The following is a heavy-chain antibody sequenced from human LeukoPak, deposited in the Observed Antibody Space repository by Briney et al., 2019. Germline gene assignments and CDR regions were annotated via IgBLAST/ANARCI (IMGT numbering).Heavy chain of an antibody. D-gene: IGHD6-19*01. Sequence: ASVKGACKASGYTFTGYYLHWVRQAPGQELEWMGWINPISGVTGSAQKFQGRVTMTRDKSISTVYMELSRLTSDDTAIYFCARVGSSGWYHWFDPWGQGTLVTVSS. J-gene: IGHJ5*02. CDR2: INPISGVT. CDR3: ARVGSSGWYHWFDP. CDR1: GYTFTGYY. V-gene: IGHV1-2*02.